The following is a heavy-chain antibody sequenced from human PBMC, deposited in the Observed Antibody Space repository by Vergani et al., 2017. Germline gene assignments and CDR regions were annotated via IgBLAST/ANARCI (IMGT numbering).Heavy chain of an antibody. V-gene: IGHV4-38-2*01. Sequence: QVQLRESGPGLVKPSENLSLTCAVSGYSNTSGYYWAWIRQSPGKGLEWIATIYHSGDTYYNPSLKSRVTISVDKSKNQFSLRLTSVTAADTATYYCAKHFGNGYSGYNSDAWGQGIKVTVSS. J-gene: IGHJ5*02. CDR2: IYHSGDT. CDR1: GYSNTSGYY. CDR3: AKHFGNGYSGYNSDA. D-gene: IGHD5-12*01.